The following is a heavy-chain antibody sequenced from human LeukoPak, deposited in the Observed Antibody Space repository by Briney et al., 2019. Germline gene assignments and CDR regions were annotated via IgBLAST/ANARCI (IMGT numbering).Heavy chain of an antibody. Sequence: SGRSLRLSCAASGFTFSSYGMPWVRQAPGKGLEWVAVISYDGRNKYYADSVKGRFTISRDNSKNTLFLQMNSLRAEDTAVYYCASHWAQQLVSDYWGQGILVTVSS. CDR2: ISYDGRNK. D-gene: IGHD6-13*01. CDR1: GFTFSSYG. J-gene: IGHJ4*02. CDR3: ASHWAQQLVSDY. V-gene: IGHV3-30*03.